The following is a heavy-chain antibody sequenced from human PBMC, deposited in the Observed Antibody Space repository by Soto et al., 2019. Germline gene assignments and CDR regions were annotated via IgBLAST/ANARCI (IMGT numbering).Heavy chain of an antibody. D-gene: IGHD3-10*01. Sequence: EVQLVESGGGLVQSGGSLRLSCAASGFTFSSYWMHWVRQAPGKGLVWVSRIKGDGISTNYADSVKGRFTISRDNAKDTVFLQMIALSAVDTAVYYCARGSMGNYYNDYWGQGTLVTVSS. V-gene: IGHV3-74*01. CDR3: ARGSMGNYYNDY. J-gene: IGHJ4*02. CDR2: IKGDGIST. CDR1: GFTFSSYW.